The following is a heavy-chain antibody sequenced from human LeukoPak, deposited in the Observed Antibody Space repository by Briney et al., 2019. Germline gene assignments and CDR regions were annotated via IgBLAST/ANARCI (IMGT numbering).Heavy chain of an antibody. V-gene: IGHV1-69*13. CDR2: IIPIFGTA. CDR3: SGKLGYCRGGSCRTKTDYYYYYYMDV. D-gene: IGHD2-15*01. J-gene: IGHJ6*03. CDR1: GGTFSSYA. Sequence: SVKVSCKASGGTFSSYAISWVRQAPGQGLELMGGIIPIFGTANYAQKFQGRVTITADESTSTAYMELSSLRSEDTAVYYCSGKLGYCRGGSCRTKTDYYYYYYMDVWGKGTTVTVSS.